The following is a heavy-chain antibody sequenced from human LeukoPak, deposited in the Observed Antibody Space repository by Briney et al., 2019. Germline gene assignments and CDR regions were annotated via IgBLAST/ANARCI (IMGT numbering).Heavy chain of an antibody. CDR1: GFTFSSYG. CDR2: ISYDGSNK. Sequence: TGGSLRLSCAASGFTFSSYGMHWVRQAPGKGLEWVAVISYDGSNKYYADSVKGRFTISRDNPKNTLYLQMNSLRAEDTAVYYCAKDPFDYWGQGTLVTVSS. V-gene: IGHV3-30*18. CDR3: AKDPFDY. J-gene: IGHJ4*02.